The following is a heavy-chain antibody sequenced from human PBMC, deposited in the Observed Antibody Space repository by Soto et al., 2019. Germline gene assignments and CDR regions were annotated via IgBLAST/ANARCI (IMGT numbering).Heavy chain of an antibody. V-gene: IGHV3-30-3*01. Sequence: QVQLVESGGGVVQPGRSLRLSCAASGFTFSSYAMHWVRQAPGKGLEWVAVISYDGSNKYYADSVKDRFTISRDNSKKTLDLQMNSLRAEDTAVYYCARIGGSSLLSGTIYYYYYGMDVWGQGTTVTVSS. D-gene: IGHD1-26*01. CDR1: GFTFSSYA. CDR2: ISYDGSNK. J-gene: IGHJ6*02. CDR3: ARIGGSSLLSGTIYYYYYGMDV.